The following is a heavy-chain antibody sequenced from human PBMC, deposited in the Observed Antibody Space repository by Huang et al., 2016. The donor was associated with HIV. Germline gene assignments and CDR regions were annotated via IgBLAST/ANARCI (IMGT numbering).Heavy chain of an antibody. V-gene: IGHV1-69*13. CDR3: ATDSNSVELSSMGGNHFDC. J-gene: IGHJ4*02. CDR1: GGTFSTYT. Sequence: QVRMVQSGAEVKKPGSSVKVSCQASGGTFSTYTISWVRQAPGQGLEWMGGINPVTGTANYAQKFPCSFTITADEYTGTAYMELSNLRVEDTAVYYCATDSNSVELSSMGGNHFDCWGQGTLVTVSS. D-gene: IGHD1-1*01. CDR2: INPVTGTA.